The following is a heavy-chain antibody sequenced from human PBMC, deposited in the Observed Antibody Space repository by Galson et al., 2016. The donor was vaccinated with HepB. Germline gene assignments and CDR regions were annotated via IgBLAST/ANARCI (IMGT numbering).Heavy chain of an antibody. CDR3: VRAIVATFSDAFDI. J-gene: IGHJ3*02. V-gene: IGHV1-18*01. CDR1: GYTFTSYG. CDR2: ISAYNDNT. Sequence: SVKVSCKASGYTFTSYGISWVRQAPGQGLEWMGWISAYNDNTNYAQKLQGRVTMTTDTSTSTAYMELRSLRSDDTAVYYCVRAIVATFSDAFDIWGQGTMVTVSS. D-gene: IGHD5-12*01.